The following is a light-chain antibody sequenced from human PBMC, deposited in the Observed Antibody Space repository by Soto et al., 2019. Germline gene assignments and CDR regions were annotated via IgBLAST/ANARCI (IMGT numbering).Light chain of an antibody. J-gene: IGKJ1*01. CDR1: QSVSSSY. CDR3: QQYGSSPMT. V-gene: IGKV3-20*01. Sequence: EIGLTQSPGTLSLSPGERATLSCRASQSVSSSYLAWYQQKPGQAPRLLIYGASSRATGIPDRFSGSGSGTDFTITISRLEPEDYAVYYCQQYGSSPMTFGQGTKVEIK. CDR2: GAS.